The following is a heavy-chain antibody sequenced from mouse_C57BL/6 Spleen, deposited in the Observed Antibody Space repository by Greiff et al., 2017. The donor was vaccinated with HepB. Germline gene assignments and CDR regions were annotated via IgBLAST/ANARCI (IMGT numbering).Heavy chain of an antibody. CDR1: GYSITSGYY. D-gene: IGHD1-1*01. J-gene: IGHJ1*03. CDR3: ARDLGYYYGSSWYFDV. CDR2: ISYDGSN. Sequence: VQLQQSGPGLVKPSQSLSLTCSVTGYSITSGYYWNWIRQFPGNKLEWMGYISYDGSNNYNPSLKNRISITRDTSKNQFFLKLNSVTTEDTATYYCARDLGYYYGSSWYFDVWGTGSTVTVSS. V-gene: IGHV3-6*01.